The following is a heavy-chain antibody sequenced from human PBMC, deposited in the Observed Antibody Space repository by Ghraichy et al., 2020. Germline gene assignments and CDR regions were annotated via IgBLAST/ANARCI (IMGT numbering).Heavy chain of an antibody. CDR3: AREGAEGGMGPFDY. V-gene: IGHV3-33*08. J-gene: IGHJ4*02. Sequence: GGSLRLSCAASGFTFSSYGMHWVRQAPGKGLEWVAVIWYDGSNKYYADSVKGRFTISRDNSKNTLYLQMNSLRAEDTAVYYCAREGAEGGMGPFDYWGQGTLVTVSS. CDR2: IWYDGSNK. CDR1: GFTFSSYG. D-gene: IGHD1-26*01.